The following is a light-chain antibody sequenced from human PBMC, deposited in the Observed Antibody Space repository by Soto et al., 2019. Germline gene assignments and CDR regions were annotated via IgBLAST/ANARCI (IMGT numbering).Light chain of an antibody. CDR2: QDT. CDR3: QAWDSSTVV. J-gene: IGLJ2*01. Sequence: SSELTQPPSVSVSPGQTASITCSGDKLGNKYTCWYQQKPGQSPVLVIYQDTKRPSGIPERFSGSHSGNTATLTIRGTQAMDEADYYCQAWDSSTVVFGGGTKLTVL. CDR1: KLGNKY. V-gene: IGLV3-1*01.